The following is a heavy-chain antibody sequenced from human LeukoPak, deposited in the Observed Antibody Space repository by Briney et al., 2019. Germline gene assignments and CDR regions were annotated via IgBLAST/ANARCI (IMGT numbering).Heavy chain of an antibody. CDR3: ARATYDYVWGSYRSFDY. D-gene: IGHD3-16*02. CDR2: IYDSGST. V-gene: IGHV4-59*01. J-gene: IGHJ4*02. CDR1: GGSISSYY. Sequence: SETLSLTCTVSGGSISSYYWSWIRQPPGKGLEWIGYIYDSGSTNYNPSLKSRVTISVDTSKNQFSLKLSSVTAADTAVYYCARATYDYVWGSYRSFDYWGQGTLVTVSS.